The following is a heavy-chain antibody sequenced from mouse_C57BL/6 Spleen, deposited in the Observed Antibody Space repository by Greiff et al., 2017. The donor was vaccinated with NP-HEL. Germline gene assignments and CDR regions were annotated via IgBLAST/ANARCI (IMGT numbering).Heavy chain of an antibody. Sequence: QVQLQQSGAELVKPGASVKISCKASGYTFTDYYINWVKQRPGQGLEWIGKIGPGSGSTYYIEKFKGKATLTADKSSSTAYMQLSSLTSEDSAVYYCASWSIYDYGAWFAYWGQGTLVTVSA. D-gene: IGHD2-4*01. CDR1: GYTFTDYY. CDR3: ASWSIYDYGAWFAY. J-gene: IGHJ3*01. CDR2: IGPGSGST. V-gene: IGHV1-77*01.